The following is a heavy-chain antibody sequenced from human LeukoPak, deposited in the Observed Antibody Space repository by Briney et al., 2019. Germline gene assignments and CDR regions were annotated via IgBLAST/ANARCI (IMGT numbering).Heavy chain of an antibody. CDR2: ISRSSGTI. Sequence: GGSLRLSYAASGFTFSSYSMNWVRQAPGKGLEWISYISRSSGTIYFADSLEGRFTISRDNAKNSLYLQMNSLRAEDTAVYYCTTGLAAARIPQSDYWGQGTLVTVSS. J-gene: IGHJ4*02. CDR3: TTGLAAARIPQSDY. V-gene: IGHV3-48*04. CDR1: GFTFSSYS. D-gene: IGHD6-13*01.